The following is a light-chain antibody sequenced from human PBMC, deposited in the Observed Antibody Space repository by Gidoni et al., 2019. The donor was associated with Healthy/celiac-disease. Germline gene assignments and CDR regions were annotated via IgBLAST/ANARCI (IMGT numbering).Light chain of an antibody. Sequence: QSALTQPASVSGSPGQSITISCTGTSSDVGSYNLVSWYQQHPGKAPKLMIYEVSKRPSGVSNRFSGSKSGNTASLTISGLQAEDEADYYCYSYAGSSPYWVFGGGTKLTVL. J-gene: IGLJ3*02. CDR2: EVS. CDR1: SSDVGSYNL. V-gene: IGLV2-23*02. CDR3: YSYAGSSPYWV.